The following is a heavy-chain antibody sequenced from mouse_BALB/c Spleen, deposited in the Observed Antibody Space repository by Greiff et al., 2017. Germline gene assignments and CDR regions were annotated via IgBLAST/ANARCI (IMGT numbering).Heavy chain of an antibody. CDR1: GFTFSSYA. V-gene: IGHV5-6-5*01. Sequence: DVQLVESGGGLVKPGGSLKLSCAASGFTFSSYAMSWVRQTPEKRLEWVASISSGGSTYYPDSVKGRFTISRDNARNILYLQMSSLRSEDTAMYYCARPYRYVSYYFDYWGQGTTLTVSS. CDR2: ISSGGST. D-gene: IGHD2-14*01. J-gene: IGHJ2*01. CDR3: ARPYRYVSYYFDY.